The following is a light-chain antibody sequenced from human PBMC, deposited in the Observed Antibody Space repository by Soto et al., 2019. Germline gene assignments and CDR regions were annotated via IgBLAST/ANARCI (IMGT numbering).Light chain of an antibody. Sequence: QSALTQPASVPGSPGQSITISCTGTGSDVGGYNYVSWYQQHPGKDPKVMIYDVSNRPSGVSNRFSGSKSGNTASLTISGLQAEDEADYYCSSYTSASTPLVFGGGTKLTVL. V-gene: IGLV2-14*01. J-gene: IGLJ2*01. CDR3: SSYTSASTPLV. CDR2: DVS. CDR1: GSDVGGYNY.